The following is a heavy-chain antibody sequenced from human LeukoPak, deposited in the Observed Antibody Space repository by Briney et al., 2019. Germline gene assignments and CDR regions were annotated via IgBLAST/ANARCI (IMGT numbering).Heavy chain of an antibody. CDR1: GFTFSSYG. CDR3: ARVRLAVAGDDAFDI. V-gene: IGHV3-33*01. CDR2: IWYDGSKK. J-gene: IGHJ3*02. Sequence: PGGSLRLSCAASGFTFSSYGMHWVRQAPGKGLEWVALIWYDGSKKYYGDFVKGRFTISRDNSKNTLYLQMNSLRVEDTAVYYCARVRLAVAGDDAFDIWGQGTMVTVSS. D-gene: IGHD6-19*01.